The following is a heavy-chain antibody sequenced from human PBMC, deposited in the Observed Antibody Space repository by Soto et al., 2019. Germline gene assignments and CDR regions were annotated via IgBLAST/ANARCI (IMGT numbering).Heavy chain of an antibody. V-gene: IGHV4-59*08. CDR1: GGSISSYY. Sequence: SETLSLTCTVSGGSISSYYWSWIRQPPGKGLEWIGYIYYSGSTNYNPSLKSRDTISVDTSKNQFSLKLSSVNAADTAVYYCARHYDVLFDYWGQGTLVTVS. D-gene: IGHD3-22*01. CDR2: IYYSGST. CDR3: ARHYDVLFDY. J-gene: IGHJ4*02.